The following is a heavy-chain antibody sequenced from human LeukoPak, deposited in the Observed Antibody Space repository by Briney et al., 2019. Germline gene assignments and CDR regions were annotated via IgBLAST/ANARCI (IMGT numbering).Heavy chain of an antibody. D-gene: IGHD6-6*01. V-gene: IGHV4-34*01. Sequence: SETLSLTCAVYGGSFSGYYWSWIRQPPGKGLEWIGEINHSGSTNYNPSLKSRVTISVDTSKNQFSLKLSSVTAADTAVYYCARDSSSDYYFDYWGQGTLVSVSS. CDR3: ARDSSSDYYFDY. J-gene: IGHJ4*02. CDR1: GGSFSGYY. CDR2: INHSGST.